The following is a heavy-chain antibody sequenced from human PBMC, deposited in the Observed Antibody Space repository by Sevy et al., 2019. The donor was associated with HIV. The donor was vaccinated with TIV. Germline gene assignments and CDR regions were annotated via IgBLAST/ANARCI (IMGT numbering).Heavy chain of an antibody. CDR1: TGSISSANYD. Sequence: SETLSLTCTVSTGSISSANYDWSWIRQTPGKGLEWIGYIYYSGSTYYNPSLKSRVTISIDTSKNQFSLKLSSVTAADTAVYYCARDNYDSSAYLDYWGQGTLVTVSS. D-gene: IGHD3-22*01. V-gene: IGHV4-30-4*01. J-gene: IGHJ4*02. CDR2: IYYSGST. CDR3: ARDNYDSSAYLDY.